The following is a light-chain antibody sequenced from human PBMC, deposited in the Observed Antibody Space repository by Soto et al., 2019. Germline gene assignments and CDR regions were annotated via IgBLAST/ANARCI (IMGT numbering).Light chain of an antibody. J-gene: IGLJ2*01. CDR1: SSNIGSNY. Sequence: QSVLTQSPSASGTPGQRVTISCSGSSSNIGSNYVYWYQQLPGTAPKLLIYRNNQRPSGVPDRFSGSKSGTSASLAISGLRSEDEADYYCAAWDDSLRAVIFGGGTKLTVL. CDR2: RNN. V-gene: IGLV1-47*01. CDR3: AAWDDSLRAVI.